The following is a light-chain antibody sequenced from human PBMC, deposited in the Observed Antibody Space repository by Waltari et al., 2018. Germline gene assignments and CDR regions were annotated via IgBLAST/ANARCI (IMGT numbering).Light chain of an antibody. V-gene: IGLV2-14*03. J-gene: IGLJ1*01. CDR2: DVS. CDR1: SRAVGNYNS. CDR3: TSYTSSHSLV. Sequence: QSALTQPASVSGSPGQSITISCTGTSRAVGNYNSLPWYQQHPGNAPKVVIFDVSYRPSGVSNRFSGSKSGNTASLTISGLQAEDEADYYCTSYTSSHSLVFGTGTKVTVL.